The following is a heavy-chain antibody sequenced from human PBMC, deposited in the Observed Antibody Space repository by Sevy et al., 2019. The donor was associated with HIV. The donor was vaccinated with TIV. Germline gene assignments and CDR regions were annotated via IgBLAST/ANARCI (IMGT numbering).Heavy chain of an antibody. CDR1: GFTFSSYN. V-gene: IGHV3-21*01. CDR3: ARVVAYCTGGSLFPGDYYGTDV. J-gene: IGHJ6*02. D-gene: IGHD2-15*01. Sequence: GESLKISCAASGFTFSSYNMNWVRQAPGKGLEWVSSIGSSSSYIYYTDSVKGRFTVSRDNAKNSLYLQMNSLRAEDTAVYYCARVVAYCTGGSLFPGDYYGTDVWGQGTTVIVSS. CDR2: IGSSSSYI.